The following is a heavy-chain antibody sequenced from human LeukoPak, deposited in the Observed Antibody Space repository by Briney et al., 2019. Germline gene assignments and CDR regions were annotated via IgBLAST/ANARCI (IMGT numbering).Heavy chain of an antibody. Sequence: SVKVSCKASGYTFTGYGISWVRQAPGQGLEWMGGIIPIFGTANYAQKFQGRVTITADESTSTAYMELSSLRSEDTAVYYCARGRGLLTMTEPFDYWGQGTLVTVSS. V-gene: IGHV1-69*13. CDR2: IIPIFGTA. CDR1: GYTFTGYG. J-gene: IGHJ4*02. CDR3: ARGRGLLTMTEPFDY. D-gene: IGHD3-22*01.